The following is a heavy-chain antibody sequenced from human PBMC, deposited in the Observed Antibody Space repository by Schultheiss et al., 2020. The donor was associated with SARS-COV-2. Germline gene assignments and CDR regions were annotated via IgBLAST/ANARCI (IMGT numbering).Heavy chain of an antibody. CDR1: GYSISSGYY. J-gene: IGHJ4*02. V-gene: IGHV4-38-2*01. Sequence: SQTLSLTCAVSGYSISSGYYWGWIRQSPGKGLEWIGSIYHSGSTYYNPSLKSRVTVSVDTSKNQFSLKLSSVTAADTAVYYCARVRTTYSSSCLDYWDQGTLVTVSS. CDR2: IYHSGST. CDR3: ARVRTTYSSSCLDY. D-gene: IGHD6-13*01.